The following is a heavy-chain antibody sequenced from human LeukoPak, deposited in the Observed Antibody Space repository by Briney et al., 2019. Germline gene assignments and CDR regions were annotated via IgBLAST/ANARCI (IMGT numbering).Heavy chain of an antibody. J-gene: IGHJ6*03. D-gene: IGHD3-22*01. CDR2: ISGSGDST. Sequence: GGSLRLSCAASGFTFSNYAMSWVRQAPGKGLEWVSAISGSGDSTYYADSVKGRFTISRDNAKNSLYLQMNSLRAEDTAVYYCARDSITLNLYYYYYMDVWGKGTTVTVSS. CDR1: GFTFSNYA. CDR3: ARDSITLNLYYYYYMDV. V-gene: IGHV3-23*01.